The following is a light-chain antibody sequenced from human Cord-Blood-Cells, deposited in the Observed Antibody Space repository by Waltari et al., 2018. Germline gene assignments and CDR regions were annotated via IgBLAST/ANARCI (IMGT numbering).Light chain of an antibody. CDR3: QQYGSSPRT. CDR2: GAS. V-gene: IGKV3-20*01. Sequence: DIVLPQSPGTLSLSPGERATISCRASQSVSSSYLAWYQQKPGQAPRLLIYGASSRATGIPDRFSGSGSGTDFTLTISRLEPEDFAVYYCQQYGSSPRTFGQGTKVEIK. CDR1: QSVSSSY. J-gene: IGKJ1*01.